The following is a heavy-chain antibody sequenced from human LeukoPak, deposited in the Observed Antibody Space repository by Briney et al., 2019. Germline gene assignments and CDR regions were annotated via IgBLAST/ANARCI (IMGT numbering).Heavy chain of an antibody. CDR3: ARGPELSTAYYRDGFY. D-gene: IGHD2-8*02. Sequence: ASVKVSCKASGYTFTAYYIHWVRQAPGQGLEWMAWINPNSGDSNYAEKFQGRVTMTRDTSISTAYIELSRLTFDDTAVYYCARGPELSTAYYRDGFYRGQGTLVTVSS. CDR1: GYTFTAYY. J-gene: IGHJ4*02. V-gene: IGHV1-2*02. CDR2: INPNSGDS.